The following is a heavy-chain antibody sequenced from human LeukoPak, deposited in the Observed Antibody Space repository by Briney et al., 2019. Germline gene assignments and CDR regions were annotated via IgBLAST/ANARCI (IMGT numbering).Heavy chain of an antibody. J-gene: IGHJ4*02. CDR1: GGSVSSGSSF. V-gene: IGHV4-61*01. Sequence: PSETLSLTCTVSGGSVSSGSSFWSWIRQPPGKGLERIGYIYHSGNTNYNPSLKGRVTISVDTSKSQLSLKLNSVTAADTAVYYCARDRNYYDSSGYYFANWGQGTLVTVSS. CDR2: IYHSGNT. CDR3: ARDRNYYDSSGYYFAN. D-gene: IGHD3-22*01.